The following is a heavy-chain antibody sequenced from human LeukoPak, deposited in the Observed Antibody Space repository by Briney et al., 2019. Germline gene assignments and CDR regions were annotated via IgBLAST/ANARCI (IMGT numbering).Heavy chain of an antibody. CDR3: ATIAVAGHFDY. D-gene: IGHD6-19*01. CDR1: GGSISSGRYY. CDR2: IFTSGST. J-gene: IGHJ4*02. Sequence: PSETLSLTCNVSGGSISSGRYYWSWIRLPAGKGLEWIGRIFTSGSTNYNPSLKSRVTISLDTSKNQFSLKLSSVTAADTAVYYCATIAVAGHFDYWGQGTLVTVSS. V-gene: IGHV4-61*02.